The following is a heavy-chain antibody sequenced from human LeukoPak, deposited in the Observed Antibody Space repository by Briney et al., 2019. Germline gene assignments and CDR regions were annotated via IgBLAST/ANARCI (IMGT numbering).Heavy chain of an antibody. CDR3: ATIAVAGHFDY. D-gene: IGHD6-19*01. CDR1: GGSISSGRYY. CDR2: IFTSGST. J-gene: IGHJ4*02. Sequence: PSETLSLTCNVSGGSISSGRYYWSWIRLPAGKGLEWIGRIFTSGSTNYNPSLKSRVTISLDTSKNQFSLKLSSVTAADTAVYYCATIAVAGHFDYWGQGTLVTVSS. V-gene: IGHV4-61*02.